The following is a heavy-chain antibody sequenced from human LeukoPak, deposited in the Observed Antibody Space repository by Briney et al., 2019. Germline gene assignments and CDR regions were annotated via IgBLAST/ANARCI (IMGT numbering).Heavy chain of an antibody. D-gene: IGHD1-26*01. Sequence: PSESLSLTCTVSGGSISSSTYYWGWIRQPPGKGLEGIGSIYYSGSTYYNPSLKSRVTISVDTSKNQFSLKLNSVTAAHTAVYHWAPPFSGGYHGLDIWGQGTMVTVSS. CDR2: IYYSGST. V-gene: IGHV4-39*01. J-gene: IGHJ3*02. CDR3: APPFSGGYHGLDI. CDR1: GGSISSSTYY.